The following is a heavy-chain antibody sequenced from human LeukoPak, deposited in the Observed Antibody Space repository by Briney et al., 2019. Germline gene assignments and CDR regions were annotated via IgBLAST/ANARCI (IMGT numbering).Heavy chain of an antibody. CDR3: ARAGGAAAGLDV. V-gene: IGHV4-39*07. J-gene: IGHJ6*02. Sequence: SETLSLTCTVSGGSISISSYYWGWIRQPPGKGLEWIGSIYYSGSTYYNPSLKSRVTISVDTSKNQFSLKLSSVTAADTAVYYCARAGGAAAGLDVWGQGTTVTVSS. CDR1: GGSISISSYY. CDR2: IYYSGST. D-gene: IGHD6-13*01.